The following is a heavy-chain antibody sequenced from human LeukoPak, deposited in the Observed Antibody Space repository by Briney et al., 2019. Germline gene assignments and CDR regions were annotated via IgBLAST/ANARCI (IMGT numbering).Heavy chain of an antibody. Sequence: RASVNVSCKVSGYTLTELSMHWVRQAPGKGLEWLVGFDPEDGETNYAQKFQVRVTMTEDTSTNTAYMELSSLRSEDTAVYYCAASGSYYECYFDYWGQGTLVTVSS. CDR1: GYTLTELS. J-gene: IGHJ4*02. D-gene: IGHD1-26*01. CDR3: AASGSYYECYFDY. V-gene: IGHV1-24*01. CDR2: FDPEDGET.